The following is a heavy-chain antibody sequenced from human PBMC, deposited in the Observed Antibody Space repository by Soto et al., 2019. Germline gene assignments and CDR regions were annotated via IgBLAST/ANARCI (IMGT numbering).Heavy chain of an antibody. D-gene: IGHD4-17*01. J-gene: IGHJ2*01. V-gene: IGHV4-59*08. CDR3: ARDDYGGPYWYFDL. Sequence: QVQLQESGPGLVKPSETLSLTCTVSGGSISSYYWSWIRQPPGKGLEWIGYIYYSGSTNYNPSLKGRVTISVDTSKNQFSLKLSSVTAADTAVYYCARDDYGGPYWYFDLWGRGTLVTVSS. CDR2: IYYSGST. CDR1: GGSISSYY.